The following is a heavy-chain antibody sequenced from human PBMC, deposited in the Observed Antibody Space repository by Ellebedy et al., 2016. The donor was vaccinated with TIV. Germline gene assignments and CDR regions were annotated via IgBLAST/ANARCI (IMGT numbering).Heavy chain of an antibody. Sequence: GGSLRLSCAASGFTFSDHAMTWVRQTPGKGLEWVSGITAGGGSIHYVDSVKGRFTISRDNSKKTLYLQMNSRRAEDTAVYYCVKLDSSGFYYGRLDYWGQGTLVTVSS. CDR3: VKLDSSGFYYGRLDY. D-gene: IGHD3-22*01. J-gene: IGHJ4*02. CDR1: GFTFSDHA. CDR2: ITAGGGSI. V-gene: IGHV3-23*01.